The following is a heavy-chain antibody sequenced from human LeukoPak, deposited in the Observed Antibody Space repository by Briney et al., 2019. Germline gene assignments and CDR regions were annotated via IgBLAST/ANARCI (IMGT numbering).Heavy chain of an antibody. CDR3: ARVAIAAARSGWFDP. V-gene: IGHV3-64*01. Sequence: GGSLRLSCAASGFTFSSYAMHWVRQAPGKGLEYVSAISSNGGSTYYANSVKGRFTISRDNSKNTLYLQMGSLRAEDMAAYNCARVAIAAARSGWFDPWGQGTLVTVSS. D-gene: IGHD6-13*01. CDR1: GFTFSSYA. CDR2: ISSNGGST. J-gene: IGHJ5*02.